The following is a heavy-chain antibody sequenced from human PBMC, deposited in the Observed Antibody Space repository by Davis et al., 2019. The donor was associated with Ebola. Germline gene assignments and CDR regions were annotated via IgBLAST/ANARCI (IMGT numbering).Heavy chain of an antibody. Sequence: MPSETLSLTCTVSGGSIISLSYYWGWIRQSPGKGLEWIGNIHNSGSTYYNPSLKSRITMSMDTSNNQFSLKLDSVTAADTAVYYCARLSNPFYSYGMDVWGKGTTVTVSS. CDR2: IHNSGST. V-gene: IGHV4-39*07. CDR3: ARLSNPFYSYGMDV. CDR1: GGSIISLSYY. D-gene: IGHD4-11*01. J-gene: IGHJ6*04.